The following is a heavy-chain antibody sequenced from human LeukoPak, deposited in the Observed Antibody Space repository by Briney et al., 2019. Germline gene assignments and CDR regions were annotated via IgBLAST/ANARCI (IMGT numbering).Heavy chain of an antibody. CDR2: IKQDGGQI. J-gene: IGHJ4*02. CDR3: ARLGARQMLEY. CDR1: GFTFSDYY. Sequence: GGSLRLSCAASGFTFSDYYMSWVRQAPGKGLEWVANIKQDGGQIYYLESVKGRFTVSRDNAKNSLYLQMNSLRAEDTAVYYCARLGARQMLEYWGQGTLVTVSS. D-gene: IGHD4-17*01. V-gene: IGHV3-7*01.